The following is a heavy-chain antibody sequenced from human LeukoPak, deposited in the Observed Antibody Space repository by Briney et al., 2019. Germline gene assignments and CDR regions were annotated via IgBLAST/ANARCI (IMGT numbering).Heavy chain of an antibody. D-gene: IGHD4-17*01. CDR3: TKKNYGDYVGAFDI. CDR1: GFTFSSYA. V-gene: IGHV3-23*01. J-gene: IGHJ3*02. CDR2: ISGSGGST. Sequence: GGSLRLSCAASGFTFSSYAMSWVRQAPGKGLEWVSGISGSGGSTYYADSVKGRFTISRDNAKNSLYLQMNSLRAEDTAVYYCTKKNYGDYVGAFDIWGQGTMVTVSS.